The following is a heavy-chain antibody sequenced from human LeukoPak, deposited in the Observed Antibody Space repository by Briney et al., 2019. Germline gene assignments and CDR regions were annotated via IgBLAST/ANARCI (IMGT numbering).Heavy chain of an antibody. V-gene: IGHV4-61*02. Sequence: SETLSLTCTVSGGSVSIGSYYWSWIRQPAGKGLEWIGRIYTSGSTDYNPSLKSRVTILKDMSKNQFSLRLSSVTAADTAVYYCARTNDFWTGYYEKWGQGTLVTVSS. CDR3: ARTNDFWTGYYEK. D-gene: IGHD3/OR15-3a*01. J-gene: IGHJ4*02. CDR2: IYTSGST. CDR1: GGSVSIGSYY.